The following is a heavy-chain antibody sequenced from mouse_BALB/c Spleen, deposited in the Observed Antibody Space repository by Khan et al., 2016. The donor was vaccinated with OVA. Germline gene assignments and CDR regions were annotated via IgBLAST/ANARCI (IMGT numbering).Heavy chain of an antibody. CDR1: GYSITSDYA. CDR2: INYSGRT. D-gene: IGHD1-1*01. CDR3: ARSDGNYLDY. J-gene: IGHJ2*01. V-gene: IGHV3-2*02. Sequence: EVQLVESGPGLVKPSPSLSLTCTVTGYSITSDYAWNWIRQFPGNNLEWMGYINYSGRTRSNPSLKGRISITRDTSKNTFVLQLNAVTTEDTATYFCARSDGNYLDYWGQGTTLTVSS.